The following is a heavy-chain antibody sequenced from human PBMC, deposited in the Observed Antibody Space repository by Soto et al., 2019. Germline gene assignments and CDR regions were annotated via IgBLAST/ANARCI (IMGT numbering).Heavy chain of an antibody. Sequence: SETLSLTCTVSGGYICSGGYYWSWIRQHPGKGLEWIGYIYYSGSTYYNPSLKSRVTISVDTSKNQFSLKLSSVTAADTAVYYCASVYCSGGSCYALQHWGQGTLVTVSS. D-gene: IGHD2-15*01. J-gene: IGHJ1*01. V-gene: IGHV4-31*03. CDR1: GGYICSGGYY. CDR2: IYYSGST. CDR3: ASVYCSGGSCYALQH.